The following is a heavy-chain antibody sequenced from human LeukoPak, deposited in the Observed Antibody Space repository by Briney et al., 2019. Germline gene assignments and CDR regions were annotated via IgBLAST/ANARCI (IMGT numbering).Heavy chain of an antibody. CDR3: ARAGGGYYRDPDY. J-gene: IGHJ4*02. V-gene: IGHV3-48*03. CDR1: GFTFSSYE. CDR2: ISSSGSTI. Sequence: GGSLRLSCAASGFTFSSYEMNWVRQAPGKGLEWVSYISSSGSTIYYADSVKGRFTISRDNAKNSLYLQMNSLRAEDTAVYYCARAGGGYYRDPDYWRQGTLVTVSS. D-gene: IGHD3-22*01.